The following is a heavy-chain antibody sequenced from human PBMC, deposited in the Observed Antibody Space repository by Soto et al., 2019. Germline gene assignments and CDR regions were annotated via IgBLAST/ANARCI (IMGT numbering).Heavy chain of an antibody. V-gene: IGHV4-4*07. Sequence: SSTQSLTCTVSSPYIPTSLLAWLSPPAGGGLVWIGRIYTTGSTNYNPSLKSRVTMSLDTSRNQFSLKLSSVTAADTAVYYCAREGGYFDSSGSGVYHYHGVDVWGXGTXVTVS. J-gene: IGHJ6*02. CDR3: AREGGYFDSSGSGVYHYHGVDV. CDR2: IYTTGST. CDR1: SPYIPTSL. D-gene: IGHD3-22*01.